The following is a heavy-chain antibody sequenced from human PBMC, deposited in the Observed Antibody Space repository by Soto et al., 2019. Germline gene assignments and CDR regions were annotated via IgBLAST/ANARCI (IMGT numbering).Heavy chain of an antibody. V-gene: IGHV5-10-1*01. CDR3: ARHNYCSSTSCFYYYGMDV. CDR2: IDPSDSYT. J-gene: IGHJ6*02. CDR1: GYSFTNYW. D-gene: IGHD2-2*01. Sequence: ESVKISCNGSGYSFTNYWISWVRQMPGKGLEWMGKIDPSDSYTNYSPSFQGHVTVSADKSSSTAYLQWSSLKASDTAIYYCARHNYCSSTSCFYYYGMDVWGQGTTVTVSS.